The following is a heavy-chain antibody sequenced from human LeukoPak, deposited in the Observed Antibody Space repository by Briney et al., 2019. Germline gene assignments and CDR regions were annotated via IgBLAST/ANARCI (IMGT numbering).Heavy chain of an antibody. J-gene: IGHJ3*02. CDR2: IYTSGST. CDR3: ARDVGHVALFMSGSALDAFDI. CDR1: GGSISSGSYY. V-gene: IGHV4-61*02. Sequence: PSQTLSLTCTVSGGSISSGSYYWSWIRQPAGKGLEWIGRIYTSGSTNYNPSLKSRVTISVDTSKNQFSLKLSSVTAADTAVYYCARDVGHVALFMSGSALDAFDIWGQGTMVTVSS. D-gene: IGHD1-26*01.